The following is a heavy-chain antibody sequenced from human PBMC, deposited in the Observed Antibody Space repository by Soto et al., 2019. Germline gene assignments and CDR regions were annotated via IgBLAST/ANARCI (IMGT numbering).Heavy chain of an antibody. D-gene: IGHD3-3*01. CDR3: AHRVLRTVFGLVTTTAIYIDF. CDR2: IYWDDDK. J-gene: IGHJ4*02. CDR1: GFSLTTSGVG. V-gene: IGHV2-5*02. Sequence: QITLNESGPTVVRPTETLTLTCRFSGFSLTTSGVGVGWIRQSPGKAPEWLALIYWDDDKRYSASLKSRLTITKDTPKNQVVLTVSDLDPTDTATYYCAHRVLRTVFGLVTTTAIYIDFWGQGTPVAVAS.